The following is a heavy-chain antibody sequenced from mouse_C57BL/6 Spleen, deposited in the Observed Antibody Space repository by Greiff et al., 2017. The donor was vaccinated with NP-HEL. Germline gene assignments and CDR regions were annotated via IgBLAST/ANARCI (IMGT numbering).Heavy chain of an antibody. D-gene: IGHD2-3*01. V-gene: IGHV1-53*01. CDR1: GYTFTSYW. Sequence: QVQLQQPGTELVKPGASVKLSCKASGYTFTSYWMHWVKQRPGQGLEWIGNINPSNGGTNYNEKFKSKATLTVDKSSSTAYMQLSSLTSEDSAVYYCASSGIYDGYLHYAMDYWGQGTSVTVSS. CDR3: ASSGIYDGYLHYAMDY. CDR2: INPSNGGT. J-gene: IGHJ4*01.